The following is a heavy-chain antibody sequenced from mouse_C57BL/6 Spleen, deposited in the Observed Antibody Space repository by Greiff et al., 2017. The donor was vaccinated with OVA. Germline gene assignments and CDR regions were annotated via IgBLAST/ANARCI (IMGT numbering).Heavy chain of an antibody. CDR3: ARRRGSYWYFDV. CDR2: IYPGSGST. J-gene: IGHJ1*03. CDR1: GYTFTSYW. Sequence: VKLQQPGAELVKPGASVKMSCKASGYTFTSYWITWVKQRPGQGLEWIGDIYPGSGSTNYNEKFKSKATLTVDTSSSTAYMQLSSLTSEDSAVYYCARRRGSYWYFDVWGTGTTVTVSS. V-gene: IGHV1-55*01.